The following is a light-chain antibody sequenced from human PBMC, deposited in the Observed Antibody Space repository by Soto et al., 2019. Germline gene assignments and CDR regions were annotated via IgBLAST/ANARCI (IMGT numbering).Light chain of an antibody. Sequence: DIQMTQSPSTLSASVGDRVTITCRASQSISSWLAWYQQKPGKAPKLLIYDASSLESGVPSRFSGSGSGTEFTLTISSLQPDDFATYFCQHYNTSWWTFGQGTKADI. J-gene: IGKJ1*01. CDR1: QSISSW. CDR2: DAS. V-gene: IGKV1-5*01. CDR3: QHYNTSWWT.